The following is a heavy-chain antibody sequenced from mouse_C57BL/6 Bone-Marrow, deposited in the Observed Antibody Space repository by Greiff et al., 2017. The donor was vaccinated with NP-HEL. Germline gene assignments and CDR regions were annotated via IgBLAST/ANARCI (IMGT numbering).Heavy chain of an antibody. J-gene: IGHJ4*01. Sequence: VQLQQPGAELVKPGASVKMSCKASGYTFTSYWITWVKQWPGQGLEWIGDIYPGSGSTNYNEKFKSKATLTVDTSSSTAYMQLSSLTSEDSAVYYCARRLYYYGSSWGAMDYWGQGTSVTVSS. D-gene: IGHD1-1*01. CDR3: ARRLYYYGSSWGAMDY. CDR2: IYPGSGST. V-gene: IGHV1-55*01. CDR1: GYTFTSYW.